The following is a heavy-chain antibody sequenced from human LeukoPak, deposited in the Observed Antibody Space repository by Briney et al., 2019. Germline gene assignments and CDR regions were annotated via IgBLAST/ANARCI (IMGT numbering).Heavy chain of an antibody. CDR2: INHSGST. V-gene: IGHV4-34*01. J-gene: IGHJ5*02. Sequence: SETLSLTCAVYGGSFSGYYWSWIRQPPGKGLEWIGEINHSGSTNYNPSLKSRVTISVDTSKNQFSLKLSSVTAADTAVYYCARSLYASSNNWFVPWGQGTLVTVSS. CDR1: GGSFSGYY. CDR3: ARSLYASSNNWFVP. D-gene: IGHD6-19*01.